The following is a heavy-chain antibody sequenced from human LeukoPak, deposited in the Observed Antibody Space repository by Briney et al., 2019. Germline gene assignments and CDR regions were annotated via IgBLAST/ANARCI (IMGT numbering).Heavy chain of an antibody. Sequence: SETLSLTCTVSGVSTTNGIYYWAWIRQSPGKGLEWIGSVHNVGSTYYNLSPRSRVTMSIDTSKNQFSLRLHSVTAADTAVYYCARHAEYNSGWHFYLDHWGQGILVTVSS. CDR2: VHNVGST. V-gene: IGHV4-39*01. CDR3: ARHAEYNSGWHFYLDH. J-gene: IGHJ4*02. CDR1: GVSTTNGIYY. D-gene: IGHD6-19*01.